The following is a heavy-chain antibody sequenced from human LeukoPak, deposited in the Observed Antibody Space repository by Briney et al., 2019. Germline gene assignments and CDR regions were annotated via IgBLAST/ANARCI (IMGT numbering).Heavy chain of an antibody. CDR1: GYTFTSYG. Sequence: ASVKVSCKASGYTFTSYGISWVRQAPGQGLEWMGGISAYNGNTNYAQKLQGRVTMTTDTSTSTAYMELRSLRSDDTAVYYCARDSRGYDRWSDHAFDIWGQGTMVTVSS. D-gene: IGHD5-12*01. CDR2: ISAYNGNT. CDR3: ARDSRGYDRWSDHAFDI. J-gene: IGHJ3*02. V-gene: IGHV1-18*01.